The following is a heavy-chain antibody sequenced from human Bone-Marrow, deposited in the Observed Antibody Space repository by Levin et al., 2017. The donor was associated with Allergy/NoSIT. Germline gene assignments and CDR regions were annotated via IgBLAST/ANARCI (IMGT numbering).Heavy chain of an antibody. CDR2: ISSSSSTI. J-gene: IGHJ3*02. D-gene: IGHD4-17*01. Sequence: GGSRRLSCAASGFTFSSYSMNWVRQAPGKGLEWVSYISSSSSTIYYADSVKGRFTISRDNAKNSLYLQMNSLRDEDTAVYYCARTTVTNGRSLSGTFDIWGQGTMVTVSS. CDR3: ARTTVTNGRSLSGTFDI. CDR1: GFTFSSYS. V-gene: IGHV3-48*02.